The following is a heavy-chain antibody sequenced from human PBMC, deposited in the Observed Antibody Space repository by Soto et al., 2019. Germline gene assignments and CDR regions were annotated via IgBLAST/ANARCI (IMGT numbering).Heavy chain of an antibody. CDR1: GFTFSSYW. Sequence: EVQLVESGGGLAQPGGSLRLSCAASGFTFSSYWMSWVRQAPGKGLEWVAKIIRDGAETFYVDCVKGRFTISRDNSKNSLYLQMNNLRAEDTAVYYCAGGNDKTWDSDYWGKGTLVTISS. V-gene: IGHV3-7*03. J-gene: IGHJ4*02. CDR2: IIRDGAET. CDR3: AGGNDKTWDSDY. D-gene: IGHD7-27*01.